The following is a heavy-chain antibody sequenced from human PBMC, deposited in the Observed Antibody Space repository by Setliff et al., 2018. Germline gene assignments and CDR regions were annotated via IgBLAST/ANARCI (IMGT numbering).Heavy chain of an antibody. CDR2: IIPICGTA. J-gene: IGHJ3*02. CDR3: ARFPRGRDDAFDI. CDR1: GYTFSSYS. V-gene: IGHV1-8*02. Sequence: ASVKVSCKASGYTFSSYSMHWVRQAPGQGLEWMGGIIPICGTANYAQKFQGRVTMTRNTSISTAYIVLSSLRSEETAVYYCARFPRGRDDAFDIWGQGTMVTVSS.